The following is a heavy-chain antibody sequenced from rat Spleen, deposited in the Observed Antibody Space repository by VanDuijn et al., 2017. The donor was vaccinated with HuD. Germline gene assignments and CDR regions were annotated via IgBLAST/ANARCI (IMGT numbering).Heavy chain of an antibody. CDR2: ISYEGSST. J-gene: IGHJ3*01. CDR1: GFPFSDYY. V-gene: IGHV5-22*01. Sequence: EVQLVESDGGLVQPGRSLKLSCAASGFPFSDYYMAWVRQAPKKGLEWVASISYEGSSTYYGDSVKGRFTVSRDNAKSSLYLQMDSLRSEDTATYYCTRRDPWFGYWGQGTLVTVSS. CDR3: TRRDPWFGY.